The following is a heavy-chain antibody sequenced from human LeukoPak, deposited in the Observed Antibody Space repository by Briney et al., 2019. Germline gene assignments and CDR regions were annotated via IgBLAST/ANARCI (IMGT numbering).Heavy chain of an antibody. CDR3: AREEAWELALDY. D-gene: IGHD1-26*01. Sequence: PGRSLRLSCAASGLTFSSYAIHWVRQAPGKGLEWVAVISYDGSNKYYADSVKGRFTISRDNSKNTLYLQMNSLRAEDTAVDYCAREEAWELALDYWGQGTLVTVSS. CDR2: ISYDGSNK. J-gene: IGHJ4*02. V-gene: IGHV3-30*04. CDR1: GLTFSSYA.